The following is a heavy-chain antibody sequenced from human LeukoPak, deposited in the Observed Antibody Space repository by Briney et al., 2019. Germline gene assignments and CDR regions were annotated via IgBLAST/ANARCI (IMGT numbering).Heavy chain of an antibody. J-gene: IGHJ4*02. CDR1: GFTLSTYG. D-gene: IGHD2-15*01. CDR3: AKDLDCSGGTCHKAFDC. CDR2: IRYDRSDK. Sequence: PGGSLRLSCVASGFTLSTYGMHWVRQAPGKGLEWVAFIRYDRSDKFYGDSVKGRFTTSRDNSKNMLYLQMSRLRVEDTAVYYCAKDLDCSGGTCHKAFDCWGQGTLVTVSS. V-gene: IGHV3-30*02.